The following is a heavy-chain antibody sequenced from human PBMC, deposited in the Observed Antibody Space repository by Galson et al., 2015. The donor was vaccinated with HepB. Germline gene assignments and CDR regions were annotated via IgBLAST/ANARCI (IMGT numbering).Heavy chain of an antibody. J-gene: IGHJ5*02. CDR2: ISAYNGNT. CDR3: ARVGYYDFWSGYPTANWFDP. V-gene: IGHV1-18*04. CDR1: GYTFTSYG. D-gene: IGHD3-3*01. Sequence: SVKVSCKASGYTFTSYGISWVRQAPGQGLEWMGWISAYNGNTNYAQKLQGRVTMTTDTSTSTAYMELRSLRSDDTAVYYCARVGYYDFWSGYPTANWFDPWGQGTLVTVSS.